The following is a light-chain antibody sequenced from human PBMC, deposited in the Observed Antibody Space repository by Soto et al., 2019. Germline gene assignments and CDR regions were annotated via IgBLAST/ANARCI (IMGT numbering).Light chain of an antibody. Sequence: QSVLTQPASVSGSPGQSITISCTGTSSDVGGYEYVLWYQQHPGKAPKLMIYDVSNRPSWVSNRFSGSKSGNTASLTISGLQAEDEADYYFSSYTSSSPLYVFGTGTKLTVL. CDR2: DVS. V-gene: IGLV2-14*01. CDR3: SSYTSSSPLYV. CDR1: SSDVGGYEY. J-gene: IGLJ1*01.